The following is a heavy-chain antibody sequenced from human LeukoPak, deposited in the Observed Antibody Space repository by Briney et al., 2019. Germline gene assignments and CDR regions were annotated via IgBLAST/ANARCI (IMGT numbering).Heavy chain of an antibody. D-gene: IGHD6-19*01. V-gene: IGHV1-8*01. CDR3: ARGAGTNYYHGMDV. J-gene: IGHJ6*02. Sequence: ASVKVSCKASGYTFTNYDINWVRQATGQGLEWMGWMSPNSGDTGYAQKFQGRVTMTRDTSISTAYMELSRLRSEDTAVYYCARGAGTNYYHGMDVWGQGTTVTVSS. CDR2: MSPNSGDT. CDR1: GYTFTNYD.